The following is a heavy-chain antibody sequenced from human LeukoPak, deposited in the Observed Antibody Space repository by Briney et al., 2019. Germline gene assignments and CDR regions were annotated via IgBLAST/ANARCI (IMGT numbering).Heavy chain of an antibody. Sequence: ASVKVSCKAPGYTFTSYYMHWVRQAPGQGLEWMGIINPSGGSTSYAQKFQGRVTMTRDTSTSTVYMELSSLRSEDTAVYYCARDKNTAMGSYYFDYWGQGTLVTVSS. J-gene: IGHJ4*02. CDR1: GYTFTSYY. D-gene: IGHD5-18*01. V-gene: IGHV1-46*01. CDR2: INPSGGST. CDR3: ARDKNTAMGSYYFDY.